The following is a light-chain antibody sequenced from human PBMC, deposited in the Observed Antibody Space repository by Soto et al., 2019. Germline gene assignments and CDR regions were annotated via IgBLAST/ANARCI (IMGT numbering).Light chain of an antibody. Sequence: DIQMTQSPSTLPASVGDRVTITCRASQSISSWLAWYQQKPGKAPKLLIYDASSLESGVPSRFSGSGSGTEFTLTISSLQPDDFATYYCQQYNSYSEYTFGQGTKVDIK. J-gene: IGKJ2*01. CDR1: QSISSW. V-gene: IGKV1-5*01. CDR2: DAS. CDR3: QQYNSYSEYT.